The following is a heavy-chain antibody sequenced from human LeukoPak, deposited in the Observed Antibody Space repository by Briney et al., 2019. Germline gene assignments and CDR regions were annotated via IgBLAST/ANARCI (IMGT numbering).Heavy chain of an antibody. CDR2: IYYSGDT. V-gene: IGHV4-59*01. CDR3: ARARPGNDGGNFDY. J-gene: IGHJ4*02. Sequence: PSETLSLTCTVSGGSIRSYYWSWSRQPPGKGLEWIGFIYYSGDTYYNPSLKSRVTISVDTSKNQFSLKLSSVTAADTAVYYCARARPGNDGGNFDYWGQGTLSPSPQ. D-gene: IGHD1-1*01. CDR1: GGSIRSYY.